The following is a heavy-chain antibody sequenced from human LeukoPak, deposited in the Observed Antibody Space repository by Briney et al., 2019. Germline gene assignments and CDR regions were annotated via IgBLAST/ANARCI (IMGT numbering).Heavy chain of an antibody. V-gene: IGHV3-21*01. CDR2: ISSSSSYI. Sequence: GGSLRLPCAASGFTFSSYSMNWVRQAPGKGLEWVSSISSSSSYIYYADSVKGRFTISRDNAKNSLYLQMNSLRAEDTAVYYCARVAEFFLFDYWGQGTLVTVSS. D-gene: IGHD3-16*01. CDR1: GFTFSSYS. J-gene: IGHJ4*02. CDR3: ARVAEFFLFDY.